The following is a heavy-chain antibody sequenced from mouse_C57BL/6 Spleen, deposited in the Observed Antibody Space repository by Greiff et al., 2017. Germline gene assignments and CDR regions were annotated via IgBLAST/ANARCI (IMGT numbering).Heavy chain of an antibody. J-gene: IGHJ2*01. CDR3: ASEGITSLYGY. CDR1: GYTFTSYW. V-gene: IGHV1-72*01. Sequence: QVQLKQPGAELVKPGASVKLSCKASGYTFTSYWMHWVKQRPGRGLEWIGRIDPNSGGTKYNEKFKSKATLTVDKPSSTAYMQLSSLTSEDSAVSDCASEGITSLYGYWGQGTTLTVAS. CDR2: IDPNSGGT. D-gene: IGHD2-4*01.